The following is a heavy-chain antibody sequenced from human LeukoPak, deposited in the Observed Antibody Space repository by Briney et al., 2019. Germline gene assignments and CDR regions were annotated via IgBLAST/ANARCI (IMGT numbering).Heavy chain of an antibody. V-gene: IGHV3-20*04. J-gene: IGHJ5*02. CDR2: ISWNGGST. D-gene: IGHD3-16*01. CDR3: ARAQGGGATS. CDR1: GCTFDDYG. Sequence: PGGSLRLSCAASGCTFDDYGMSWVRQAPGKGLEWVAGISWNGGSTGYADSVKGRFTISRDNAKNSLYLQMNSLRAEDTALYYCARAQGGGATSWGQGTLVTVSS.